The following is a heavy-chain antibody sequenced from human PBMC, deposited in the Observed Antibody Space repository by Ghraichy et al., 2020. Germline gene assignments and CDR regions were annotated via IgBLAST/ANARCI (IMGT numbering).Heavy chain of an antibody. CDR3: ARASMYYYDSSGYYSFGY. Sequence: ASVKVSCKASGYTFTSYAMHWVCQAPGQRLEWMGWINAGNGNTKYSQKFQGRVTITRDTSASTAYMELSSLRSEDTAVYYCARASMYYYDSSGYYSFGYWGQGTLVTVSS. V-gene: IGHV1-3*01. J-gene: IGHJ4*02. CDR1: GYTFTSYA. CDR2: INAGNGNT. D-gene: IGHD3-22*01.